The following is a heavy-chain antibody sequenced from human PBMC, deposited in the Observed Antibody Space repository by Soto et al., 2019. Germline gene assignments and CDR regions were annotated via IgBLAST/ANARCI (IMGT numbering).Heavy chain of an antibody. CDR1: GFTFSSYW. CDR2: IKQDGSEK. Sequence: VQLVESGGGLVQPGGSLRLSCAASGFTFSSYWMSWVRQAPGKGLEWVANIKQDGSEKYYVDSVKGRFTISRDNAKNSLYLQMNSLRAEDTAVYYCARGDGVVAFAFDIWGQGTMVTVSS. J-gene: IGHJ3*02. D-gene: IGHD3-3*01. V-gene: IGHV3-7*04. CDR3: ARGDGVVAFAFDI.